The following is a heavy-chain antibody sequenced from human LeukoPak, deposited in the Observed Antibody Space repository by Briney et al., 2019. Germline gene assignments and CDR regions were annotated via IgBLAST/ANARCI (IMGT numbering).Heavy chain of an antibody. V-gene: IGHV3-30*04. Sequence: PGGSLRLSCAASGFTFSSYSMHRVRQAPGKGLEWVALITSDGGNKNYADSVKGRFTTSRDNSKNTLYLQMNSLRPEDTAVYYCARESGAARGYSYGHWGQGTLVTVSS. J-gene: IGHJ4*02. CDR3: ARESGAARGYSYGH. CDR1: GFTFSSYS. CDR2: ITSDGGNK. D-gene: IGHD5-18*01.